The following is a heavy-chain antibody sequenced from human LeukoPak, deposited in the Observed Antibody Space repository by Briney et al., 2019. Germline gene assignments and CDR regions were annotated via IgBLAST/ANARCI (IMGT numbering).Heavy chain of an antibody. CDR2: MNPINGNT. Sequence: ASVKVSCKASGFTFTSYDINWVRQATGQGLEWMGWMNPINGNTGYAQKFQGRVTMTRDTSISTAYMELRSLRSDDTAVYYCARDLSGSPLYGMDVWGQGTTVTVSS. D-gene: IGHD3-22*01. V-gene: IGHV1-8*01. J-gene: IGHJ6*02. CDR3: ARDLSGSPLYGMDV. CDR1: GFTFTSYD.